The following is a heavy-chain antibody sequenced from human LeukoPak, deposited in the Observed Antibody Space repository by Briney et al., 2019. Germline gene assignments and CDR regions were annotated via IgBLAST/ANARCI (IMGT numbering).Heavy chain of an antibody. D-gene: IGHD1-26*01. J-gene: IGHJ4*02. CDR1: GFTFSSCA. Sequence: QPGASLRLSCAASGFTFSSCAMSWVRQAPGKGLEWVSYISSSGSTIYYADSVKGRFTISRDNAKNSLYLQMNSLRAEDTAVYYCARLLWWELLGGLDYFDYWGQGTLVTVSS. CDR2: ISSSGSTI. V-gene: IGHV3-48*04. CDR3: ARLLWWELLGGLDYFDY.